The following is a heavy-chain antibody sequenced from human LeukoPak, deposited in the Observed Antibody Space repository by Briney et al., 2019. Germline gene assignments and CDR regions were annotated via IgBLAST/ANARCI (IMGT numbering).Heavy chain of an antibody. CDR3: ARGRQWPDY. CDR2: INPNSGNT. Sequence: ASVKVSCKASGYTFTGYYMHWVRQAPGQGLEWMGWINPNSGNTGYAQKFQGRVTMTRNTSISTAYMELSSLRSEDTAVYYCARGRQWPDYWGQGTLVTVSS. D-gene: IGHD6-19*01. J-gene: IGHJ4*02. CDR1: GYTFTGYY. V-gene: IGHV1-8*02.